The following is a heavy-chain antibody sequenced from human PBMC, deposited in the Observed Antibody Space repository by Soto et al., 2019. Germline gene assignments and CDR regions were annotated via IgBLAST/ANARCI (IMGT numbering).Heavy chain of an antibody. J-gene: IGHJ4*02. CDR1: GFTFSSYD. D-gene: IGHD3-22*01. Sequence: GGSLRLSCAASGFTFSSYDMHWVRQATGKGLEWVSAIGTAGDTYYPGSVKGRFTISRENAKNSLYLQMNSLRAEDTAVYYCARVSYYYDSSGSDPAAFDYWGQGTLVTVSS. CDR2: IGTAGDT. CDR3: ARVSYYYDSSGSDPAAFDY. V-gene: IGHV3-13*01.